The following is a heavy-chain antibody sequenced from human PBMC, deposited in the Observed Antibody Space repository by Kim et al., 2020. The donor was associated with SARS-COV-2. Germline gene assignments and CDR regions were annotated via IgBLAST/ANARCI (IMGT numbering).Heavy chain of an antibody. D-gene: IGHD6-13*01. J-gene: IGHJ5*02. CDR2: ISSSSSYT. CDR1: GFTFSDYY. V-gene: IGHV3-11*06. Sequence: GGSLRLSCAASGFTFSDYYMSWIRQAPGKGLEWVSYISSSSSYTNYADSVKGRFTISRDNAKNSLYLQMNSLRAEDTAVYYCARDVLYSSSWKYNWFDPWGQGTLVTVSS. CDR3: ARDVLYSSSWKYNWFDP.